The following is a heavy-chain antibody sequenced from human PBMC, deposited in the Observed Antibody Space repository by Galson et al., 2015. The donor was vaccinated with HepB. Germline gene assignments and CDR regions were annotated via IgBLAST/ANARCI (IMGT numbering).Heavy chain of an antibody. Sequence: SLRLSCAASGFTFSSYAMSWVRQAPGKGLEWVSAISGSGGSTYYADSVKGRFTISRDNSKNTLYLQMNSLKASDTAMYYCARHRYSDSDRYYYGMDVWGQGTTVTVSS. CDR1: GFTFSSYA. D-gene: IGHD4-11*01. CDR2: ISGSGGST. J-gene: IGHJ6*02. V-gene: IGHV3-23*01. CDR3: ARHRYSDSDRYYYGMDV.